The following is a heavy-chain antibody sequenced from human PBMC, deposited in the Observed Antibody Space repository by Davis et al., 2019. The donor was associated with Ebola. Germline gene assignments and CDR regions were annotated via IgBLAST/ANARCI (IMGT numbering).Heavy chain of an antibody. CDR2: VVVGSGNT. Sequence: SVKVSCKASGFTFTRSAVRWVRQARGQRLEWIGWVVVGSGNTNYTHQFQDRVTISRDMSTSTAYMELSSLRSEDTAVYFCAAASLYYYYYMDVWGKGTTVTVSS. D-gene: IGHD2-2*01. J-gene: IGHJ6*03. CDR3: AAASLYYYYYMDV. V-gene: IGHV1-58*01. CDR1: GFTFTRSA.